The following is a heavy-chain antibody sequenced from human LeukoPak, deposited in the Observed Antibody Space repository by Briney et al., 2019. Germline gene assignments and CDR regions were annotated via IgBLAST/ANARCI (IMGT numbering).Heavy chain of an antibody. CDR2: IKQDGSEK. V-gene: IGHV3-7*01. CDR3: ARGGYMFDP. Sequence: GESLKISCXASGFTFTTYWMTWVRQAPGKGLEWVANIKQDGSEKYYVDSAKGRFTISRDNAKNSLYLQMDSLRAEETAVYYCARGGYMFDPWGQGTLVTVSS. CDR1: GFTFTTYW. J-gene: IGHJ5*02. D-gene: IGHD6-13*01.